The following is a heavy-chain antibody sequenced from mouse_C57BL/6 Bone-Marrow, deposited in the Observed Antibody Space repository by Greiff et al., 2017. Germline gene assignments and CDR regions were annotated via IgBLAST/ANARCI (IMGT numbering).Heavy chain of an antibody. V-gene: IGHV1-80*01. CDR1: GYAFSSYW. Sequence: VQLQQSGAELVKPGASVKISCKASGYAFSSYWMNWVKQRPGKGLEWIGQIYPGDGDTNYNGKFKGKATVTADKSSSTAYMQLSRLTSDDSAVYVCARERAYGTDDYWGQGTTVTVSS. CDR3: ARERAYGTDDY. D-gene: IGHD4-1*01. CDR2: IYPGDGDT. J-gene: IGHJ2*01.